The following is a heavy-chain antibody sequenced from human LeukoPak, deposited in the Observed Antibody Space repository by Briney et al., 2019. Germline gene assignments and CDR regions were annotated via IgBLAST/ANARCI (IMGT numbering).Heavy chain of an antibody. V-gene: IGHV3-30-3*02. J-gene: IGHJ4*02. CDR1: GFTFSSYA. CDR3: AKSGILTGNPFDY. Sequence: QPGGSLRLSCAASGFTFSSYAMHWVRQAPGKGLEWVAVISYDGSNKYYADSVKGRFTISRDNAKNSLYLQMNSLRAEDTALYYCAKSGILTGNPFDYWGQGTLVTVSS. D-gene: IGHD3-9*01. CDR2: ISYDGSNK.